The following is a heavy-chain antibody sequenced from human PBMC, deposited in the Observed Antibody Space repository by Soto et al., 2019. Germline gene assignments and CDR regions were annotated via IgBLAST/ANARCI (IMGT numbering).Heavy chain of an antibody. V-gene: IGHV4-39*01. CDR1: GGSISSGDYY. D-gene: IGHD3-10*01. Sequence: PSETLSLTCTVSGGSISSGDYYWSWIRQPPGKGLEWIGSIYYSGSTYYNPSLKGRVTLPVDTSKNKFSLRLSSVTAADTAVYYCATITRAYYMDVWGKGTTVTVSS. CDR2: IYYSGST. CDR3: ATITRAYYMDV. J-gene: IGHJ6*03.